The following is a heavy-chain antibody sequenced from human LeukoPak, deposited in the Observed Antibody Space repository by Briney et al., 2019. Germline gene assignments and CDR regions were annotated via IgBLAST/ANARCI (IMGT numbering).Heavy chain of an antibody. CDR1: GYTFTSYD. J-gene: IGHJ4*02. CDR2: MNPNSGNT. V-gene: IGHV1-8*03. CDR3: ARDFWSGYYPA. D-gene: IGHD3-3*01. Sequence: GASVKVSCKASGYTFTSYDINWVRQATGQGLEWMRWMNPNSGNTGYAQKFQGRVTITRNTSISTAYMELSSLRSEDTAVYYCARDFWSGYYPARGQGTLVTVSS.